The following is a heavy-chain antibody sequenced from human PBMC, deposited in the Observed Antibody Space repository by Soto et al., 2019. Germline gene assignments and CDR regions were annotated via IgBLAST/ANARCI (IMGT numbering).Heavy chain of an antibody. J-gene: IGHJ3*01. D-gene: IGHD1-1*01. V-gene: IGHV3-53*01. CDR3: ATWHEREHAYDV. CDR2: LYDVDGS. Sequence: GGSLRLSCAAFGLTISGKKYVAWVRQAPGKGLEWVSALYDVDGSFYADSVKGRFTTSSDSSKTTVYLQMNDLRPDDTAVYYCATWHEREHAYDVWGQGTTVTVSS. CDR1: GLTISGKKY.